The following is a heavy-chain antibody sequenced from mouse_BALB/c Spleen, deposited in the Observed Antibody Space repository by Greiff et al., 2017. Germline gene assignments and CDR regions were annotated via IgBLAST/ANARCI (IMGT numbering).Heavy chain of an antibody. CDR2: IDPENGDT. CDR1: GFNIKDYY. CDR3: NAPYYYVFAY. V-gene: IGHV14-4*02. Sequence: VQLKESGAELVRSGASVKLSCTASGFNIKDYYMHWVKQRPEQGLEWIGWIDPENGDTEYAPKFQGKATMTADTSSNTAYLQLSSLTSEDTAVYYCNAPYYYVFAYWGQGTLVTVSA. D-gene: IGHD1-1*01. J-gene: IGHJ3*01.